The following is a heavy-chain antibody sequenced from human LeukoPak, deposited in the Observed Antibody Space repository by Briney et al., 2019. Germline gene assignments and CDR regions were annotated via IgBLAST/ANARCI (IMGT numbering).Heavy chain of an antibody. CDR1: GGSIGSYY. J-gene: IGHJ4*02. CDR3: AGGGYYDSSGYGDY. Sequence: SETLSLTCTVSGGSIGSYYWSWIRQPPGKGLEWIGYIYSSGSTNYNPSLKSRVTISLDTSKNQFSLKLSSVTAADTAVYYCAGGGYYDSSGYGDYWGQGTLVTVSS. V-gene: IGHV4-59*12. CDR2: IYSSGST. D-gene: IGHD3-22*01.